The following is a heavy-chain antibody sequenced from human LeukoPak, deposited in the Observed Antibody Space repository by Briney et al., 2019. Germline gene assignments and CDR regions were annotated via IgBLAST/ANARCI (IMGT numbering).Heavy chain of an antibody. Sequence: ASVKVSCKASGYTFTDYYMHWVRQAPGQGLEWMGWINPSSGGTNYAQKFQGRVTMTRNTSISTAYMELSSLRSEDTAVYYCARGKFSSSVWYKRGGEDAFDIWGQGTMVTVSP. CDR3: ARGKFSSSVWYKRGGEDAFDI. CDR1: GYTFTDYY. V-gene: IGHV1-2*02. CDR2: INPSSGGT. D-gene: IGHD6-19*01. J-gene: IGHJ3*02.